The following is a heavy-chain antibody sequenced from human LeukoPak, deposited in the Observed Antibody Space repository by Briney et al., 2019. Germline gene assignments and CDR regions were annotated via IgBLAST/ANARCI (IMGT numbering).Heavy chain of an antibody. CDR3: ARLGREVLYNWFDP. J-gene: IGHJ5*02. V-gene: IGHV4-39*07. D-gene: IGHD1-26*01. Sequence: SETLSLTCTVSGGSISSNYHWGWIRPPPGKGLEWIASIYYSGNTYYNPSLKSRVTISVDTSKNQFSLKLSSVTAADTAVYYCARLGREVLYNWFDPWGQGTLVTVSS. CDR2: IYYSGNT. CDR1: GGSISSNYH.